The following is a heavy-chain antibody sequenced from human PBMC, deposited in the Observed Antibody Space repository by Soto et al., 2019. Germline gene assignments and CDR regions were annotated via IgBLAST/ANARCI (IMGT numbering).Heavy chain of an antibody. Sequence: GGSLRLSCAASGFTVSSNYMSWVRQAPGKGLEWVSVIYSDGRTYYADSVKGRFTISRDSSKNTLYLQMNSLRAEDTAVYYCAIHPYGDDLDTDFWGQGTLVTVSS. CDR3: AIHPYGDDLDTDF. V-gene: IGHV3-66*04. J-gene: IGHJ4*02. CDR1: GFTVSSNY. CDR2: IYSDGRT. D-gene: IGHD3-10*01.